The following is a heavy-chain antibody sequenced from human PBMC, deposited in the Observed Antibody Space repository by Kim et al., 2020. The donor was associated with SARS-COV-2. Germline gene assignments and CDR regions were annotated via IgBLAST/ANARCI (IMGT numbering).Heavy chain of an antibody. V-gene: IGHV5-51*01. CDR2: IYPGDSDT. Sequence: GESLKISCKGSGYSFTSYWIGWVRQMPGKGLEWMGIIYPGDSDTRYSPSFQDQVTISADKSISTAYLQWSSLKASDTAMYYCATAPWRIAAAGYYFDYWGQGTLVTVSS. CDR1: GYSFTSYW. J-gene: IGHJ4*02. D-gene: IGHD6-13*01. CDR3: ATAPWRIAAAGYYFDY.